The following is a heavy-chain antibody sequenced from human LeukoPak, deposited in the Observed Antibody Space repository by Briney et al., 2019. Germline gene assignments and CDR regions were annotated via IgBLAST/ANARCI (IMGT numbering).Heavy chain of an antibody. CDR3: ARGYGERYYYYYMDV. CDR2: IIPILGIA. D-gene: IGHD4-17*01. CDR1: GGTFSSYA. V-gene: IGHV1-69*04. Sequence: ASVKVSCKASGGTFSSYAISWVRRAPGQGLEWMGRIIPILGIANYAQKFQGRVTITTDESTSTAYMELSSLRSEDTAVYYCARGYGERYYYYYMDVWGKGTTVTVSS. J-gene: IGHJ6*03.